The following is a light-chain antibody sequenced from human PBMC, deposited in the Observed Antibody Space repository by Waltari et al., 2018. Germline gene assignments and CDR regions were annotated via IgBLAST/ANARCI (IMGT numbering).Light chain of an antibody. CDR2: QDT. V-gene: IGLV1-47*01. J-gene: IGLJ2*01. CDR3: SSWDDSLNGVV. Sequence: QSVLTQPPSASGTPGQRVSVSCSGSSSNIGNNYVYWYQVLPGTAPKPVIYQDTKRPSWVPDRFTASKSGASASLAISGLRSGDEADYFCSSWDDSLNGVVFGGGTTVTVL. CDR1: SSNIGNNY.